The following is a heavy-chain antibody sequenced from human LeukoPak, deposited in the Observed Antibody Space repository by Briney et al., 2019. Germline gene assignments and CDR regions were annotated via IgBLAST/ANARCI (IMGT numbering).Heavy chain of an antibody. J-gene: IGHJ4*02. D-gene: IGHD6-13*01. Sequence: GGSLRLSCAASGFTFSSYSMNWVRQAPGKGLEWVSSISSSSSYIYYADSVKGRFTISRDNAKNSLYLQMNSLRAEDTAVYYCARFSLAAAGTGGDYWGQGTLVTVSS. CDR1: GFTFSSYS. V-gene: IGHV3-21*01. CDR3: ARFSLAAAGTGGDY. CDR2: ISSSSSYI.